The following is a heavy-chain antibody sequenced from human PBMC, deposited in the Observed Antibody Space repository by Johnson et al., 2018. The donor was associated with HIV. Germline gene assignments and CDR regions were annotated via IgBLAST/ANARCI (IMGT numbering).Heavy chain of an antibody. Sequence: QVQLVESGGGVVQPGRSLRLSCAASGFTFSSYGMHWVRQAPGTGLEWVSVIYSGGSPYYVDSVKGRLTISRNNSKNTLSLQMNRLGAGGTAVYYGAPGDGRGAFDIWGQGTMVTVSS. V-gene: IGHV3-NL1*01. D-gene: IGHD7-27*01. CDR1: GFTFSSYG. J-gene: IGHJ3*02. CDR2: IYSGGSP. CDR3: APGDGRGAFDI.